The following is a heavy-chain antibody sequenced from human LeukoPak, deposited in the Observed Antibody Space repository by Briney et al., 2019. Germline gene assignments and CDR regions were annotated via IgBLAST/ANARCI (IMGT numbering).Heavy chain of an antibody. D-gene: IGHD3-22*01. J-gene: IGHJ4*02. CDR2: ISCSGGST. CDR1: GFTFSSYA. Sequence: GGSLRLSCAASGFTFSSYAMSWVRQAAGNGLEWVSSISCSGGSTYYADSVKGRFTISRDNSKNTLYMQLNSLRAEDTAVYYCATDRGQYYYDSSGLFDYWGQGTLVTASS. CDR3: ATDRGQYYYDSSGLFDY. V-gene: IGHV3-23*01.